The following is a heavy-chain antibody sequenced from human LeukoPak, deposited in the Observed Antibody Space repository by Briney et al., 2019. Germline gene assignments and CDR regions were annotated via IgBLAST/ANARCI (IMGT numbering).Heavy chain of an antibody. V-gene: IGHV4-39*01. CDR2: IYYSGST. J-gene: IGHJ5*02. Sequence: PSETLSLTCTVSGGSISSSSYYWGWIRQPPGKGLEWIGSIYYSGSTYYNPSLKSRVTISVDTSKNQFSLKLSSVTAADTAVYYCARQAYSSNLGWFDPWGREPWSPSPQ. CDR3: ARQAYSSNLGWFDP. CDR1: GGSISSSSYY. D-gene: IGHD6-13*01.